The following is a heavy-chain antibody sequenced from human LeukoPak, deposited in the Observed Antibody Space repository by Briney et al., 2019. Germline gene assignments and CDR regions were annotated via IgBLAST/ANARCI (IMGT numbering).Heavy chain of an antibody. Sequence: GGSLRLSCAASGFTFSSYAMSWVRQAPGKGLEWVSAISGSGGNTYYADSVKGRFTISRENSKNTLYLRMNSLRAEDTAVYYCAKMYYYDSSGYRNYYFDYWGQGTLVIVSS. J-gene: IGHJ4*02. CDR2: ISGSGGNT. D-gene: IGHD3-22*01. CDR1: GFTFSSYA. CDR3: AKMYYYDSSGYRNYYFDY. V-gene: IGHV3-23*01.